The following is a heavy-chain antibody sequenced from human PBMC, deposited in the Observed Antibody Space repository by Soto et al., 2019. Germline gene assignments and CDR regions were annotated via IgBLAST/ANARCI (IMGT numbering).Heavy chain of an antibody. CDR3: ARSSGPEYTFAY. CDR1: GDSFNTYW. Sequence: PGESLKISCSGSGDSFNTYWIAWVRQVPGKGLECLGIIYPADSDIRYNPSFQGQVTISADKSISTAYLQWSSLKASDSAMYYCARSSGPEYTFAYWGQGTLVTVS. J-gene: IGHJ4*02. V-gene: IGHV5-51*01. CDR2: IYPADSDI. D-gene: IGHD3-22*01.